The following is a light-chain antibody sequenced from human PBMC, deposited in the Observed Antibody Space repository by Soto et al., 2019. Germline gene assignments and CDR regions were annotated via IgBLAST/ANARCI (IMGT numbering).Light chain of an antibody. CDR1: QDISSS. CDR3: QQYDNLPLT. Sequence: IQFTQSPSSLSASVLDRVTITCRASQDISSSLAWYQQKPGKAPKLLIYGASILQSGVPSRFSGSGSGTDFTFTISSLQPEDIATYYCQQYDNLPLTFGGGTKVDIK. CDR2: GAS. J-gene: IGKJ4*01. V-gene: IGKV1-33*01.